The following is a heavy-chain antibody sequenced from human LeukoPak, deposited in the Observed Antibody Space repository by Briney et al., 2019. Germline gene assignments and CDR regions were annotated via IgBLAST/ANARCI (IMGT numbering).Heavy chain of an antibody. CDR1: GGSISSYY. CDR2: IYYSGST. D-gene: IGHD6-6*01. CDR3: ARWYSSSSRAFDI. V-gene: IGHV4-59*01. J-gene: IGHJ3*02. Sequence: SETLSLTCTVSGGSISSYYWSWIRQPPGKGLEWIGYIYYSGSTNYNPSLASRVTISVDTSKNQFSLKLSSVTAADTAVYFCARWYSSSSRAFDIWGQGTMVTVSS.